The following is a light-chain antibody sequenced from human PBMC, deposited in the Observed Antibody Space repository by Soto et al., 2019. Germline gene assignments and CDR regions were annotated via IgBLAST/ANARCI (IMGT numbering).Light chain of an antibody. CDR1: SSNIGGNS. CDR2: DDN. CDR3: GSWDSSLSAYV. Sequence: QSVLTQPPSVSAAPGQKVTISCPGSSSNIGGNSVSWYQQLPGTAPKLLIYDDNKRPSGIPDRFSGSKSGTSATLGITGFQTGDEADYYCGSWDSSLSAYVLGTGTKVT. J-gene: IGLJ1*01. V-gene: IGLV1-51*01.